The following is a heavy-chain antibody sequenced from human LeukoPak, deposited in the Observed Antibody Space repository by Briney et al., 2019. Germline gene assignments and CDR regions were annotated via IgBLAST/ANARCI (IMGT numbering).Heavy chain of an antibody. D-gene: IGHD3-10*01. CDR3: AREGLYGSRPDY. CDR2: IYYSGST. V-gene: IGHV4-59*01. CDR1: GFTFSDYY. J-gene: IGHJ4*02. Sequence: KPGGSLRLSCVASGFTFSDYYMSWIRQPPGKGLEWIGYIYYSGSTNYNPSPKSRVTISVDTSKNQFSLKLSSVTAADTAVYYCAREGLYGSRPDYWGQGTLVTVSS.